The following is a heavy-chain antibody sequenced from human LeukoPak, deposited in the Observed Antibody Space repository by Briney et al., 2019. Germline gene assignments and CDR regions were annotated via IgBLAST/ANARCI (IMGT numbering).Heavy chain of an antibody. CDR1: GLTFSSYA. CDR2: ISGTGVST. CDR3: AKDPRYHCSGGSCYDDY. Sequence: GGSLRLSCVASGLTFSSYAMSWVRQAPGKGLEWVSGISGTGVSTYYADSVKGRFTISGDNSKNTLYLQMNSLRAEDTAVYYCAKDPRYHCSGGSCYDDYWGQGTLVTVSS. D-gene: IGHD2-15*01. V-gene: IGHV3-23*01. J-gene: IGHJ4*02.